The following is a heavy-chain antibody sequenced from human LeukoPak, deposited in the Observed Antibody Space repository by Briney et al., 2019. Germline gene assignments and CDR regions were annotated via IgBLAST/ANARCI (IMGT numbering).Heavy chain of an antibody. CDR1: GGSISSGDYY. Sequence: SETLSLTCTVSGGSISSGDYYWSWIRQPPGKGLEWIGYIYYSGSTYYNPSLKSRVTISVDTSKNQFSLKLSSVTAADTAVYYCARGEMHYYDSSGYYREDAFDIWGQGTMVTVSS. CDR3: ARGEMHYYDSSGYYREDAFDI. CDR2: IYYSGST. D-gene: IGHD3-22*01. V-gene: IGHV4-30-4*08. J-gene: IGHJ3*02.